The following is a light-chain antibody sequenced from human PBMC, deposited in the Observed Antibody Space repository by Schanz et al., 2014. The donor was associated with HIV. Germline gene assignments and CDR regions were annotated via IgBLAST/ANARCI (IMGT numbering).Light chain of an antibody. V-gene: IGLV1-40*01. J-gene: IGLJ1*01. CDR1: SSNIGAGYD. Sequence: QSVLTQPPSVSGAPGQRVTISCAGSSSNIGAGYDVHWYQQLPGTAPKLLIYGNSHRPSGVPARFSGSKSGTLASLAITGLQAEDEADYYCAAWDDSLNRFYVFGTGTKLTVL. CDR2: GNS. CDR3: AAWDDSLNRFYV.